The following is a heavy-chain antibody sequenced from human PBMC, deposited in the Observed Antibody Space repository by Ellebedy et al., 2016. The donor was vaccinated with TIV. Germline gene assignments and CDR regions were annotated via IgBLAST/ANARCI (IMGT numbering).Heavy chain of an antibody. CDR1: GYSFTSYC. CDR3: ARLTMVRGVIITLDYGMDV. J-gene: IGHJ6*02. V-gene: IGHV5-51*01. CDR2: IYPGDSDT. D-gene: IGHD3-10*01. Sequence: GESLKISCKGSGYSFTSYCIGWVRQMPGKGLEWMGIIYPGDSDTRYSPSFQGQVTISADKSISTAYLQWSSLKASDTAMYYCARLTMVRGVIITLDYGMDVWGQGTTVTVSS.